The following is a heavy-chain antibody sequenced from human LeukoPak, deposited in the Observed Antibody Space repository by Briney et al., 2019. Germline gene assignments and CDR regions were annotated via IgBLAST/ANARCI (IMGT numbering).Heavy chain of an antibody. CDR2: IRSKANSYAT. D-gene: IGHD2-15*01. J-gene: IGHJ4*02. V-gene: IGHV3-73*01. CDR3: TSPGRGGSCPG. Sequence: GGSLKLSCAASGFTFSGSAVHWVRQASGKGLEWVGRIRSKANSYATAYAASVKGRFTISRDDSKNTAYLQMNSLKTEDTAVYYCTSPGRGGSCPGWGQGTLVTVSS. CDR1: GFTFSGSA.